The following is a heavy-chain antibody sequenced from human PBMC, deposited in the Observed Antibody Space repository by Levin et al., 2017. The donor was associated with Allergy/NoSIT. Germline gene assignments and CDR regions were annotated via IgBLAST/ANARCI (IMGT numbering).Heavy chain of an antibody. CDR3: ARFRVRGADAFDI. V-gene: IGHV1-2*02. CDR1: GYTFTGYY. CDR2: INPNSGGT. Sequence: GASVKVPCKASGYTFTGYYMHWVRQAPGQGLEWMGWINPNSGGTNYAQKFQGRVTMTRDTSISTAYMELSRLRSDDTAVYYCARFRVRGADAFDIWGQGTMVTVSS. J-gene: IGHJ3*02. D-gene: IGHD3-10*01.